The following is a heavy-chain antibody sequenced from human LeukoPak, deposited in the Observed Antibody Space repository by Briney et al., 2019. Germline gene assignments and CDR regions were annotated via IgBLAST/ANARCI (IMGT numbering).Heavy chain of an antibody. CDR1: GFTFSSYW. J-gene: IGHJ6*03. V-gene: IGHV3-7*01. CDR3: ARSPLITIFGVVIPNYYYYYMDV. Sequence: GGSLRLSCAASGFTFSSYWMSRVRQAPGKGLEWVANIKQDGSEKYYVDSVKGRFTISRDNANNSLYLQMNSLRAEATAVYYCARSPLITIFGVVIPNYYYYYMDVWGKGTTVTVSS. CDR2: IKQDGSEK. D-gene: IGHD3-3*01.